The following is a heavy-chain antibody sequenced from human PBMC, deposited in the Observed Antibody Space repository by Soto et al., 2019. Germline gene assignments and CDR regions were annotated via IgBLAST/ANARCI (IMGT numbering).Heavy chain of an antibody. CDR2: IWYDGSNK. CDR3: ARRKGYSSSWLKAGGMDV. V-gene: IGHV3-33*01. J-gene: IGHJ6*02. CDR1: GFTFSSYG. D-gene: IGHD6-13*01. Sequence: ESGGGVVQPGRSLRLSCAASGFTFSSYGMHWVRQAPGKGLEWVAVIWYDGSNKYYADSVKGRFTISRDNSKNTLYLQMNSLRAEDTAVYYCARRKGYSSSWLKAGGMDVWGQGTTVTVSS.